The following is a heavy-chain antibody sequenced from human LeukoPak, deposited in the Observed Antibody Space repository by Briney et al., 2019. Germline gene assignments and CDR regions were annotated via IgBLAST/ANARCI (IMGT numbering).Heavy chain of an antibody. Sequence: GGSLRLSCAASGFTFSSYGMHWVRQAPGKGLEWVAFIRYDGSNKYYADSVKGRFTISRDNAKNSLYLQMNSLRAEDTAVYYCARDPLYSSGWYWSVDYWGQGTLVTVSS. V-gene: IGHV3-30*02. CDR3: ARDPLYSSGWYWSVDY. D-gene: IGHD6-19*01. J-gene: IGHJ4*02. CDR2: IRYDGSNK. CDR1: GFTFSSYG.